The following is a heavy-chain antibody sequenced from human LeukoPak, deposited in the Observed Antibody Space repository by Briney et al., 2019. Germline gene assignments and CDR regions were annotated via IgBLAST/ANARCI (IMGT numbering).Heavy chain of an antibody. D-gene: IGHD6-19*01. CDR3: ARVEQWLETPLDAFDI. CDR2: INPNSGGT. V-gene: IGHV1-2*02. J-gene: IGHJ3*02. CDR1: GYTFTGYY. Sequence: ASVKVSCKASGYTFTGYYMHWVRQAPGQGLEWMGWINPNSGGTNYAQKFQGRVTMTRDTSISTAYMELSRLRSDDTAVYYCARVEQWLETPLDAFDIWGQGTMVTVSS.